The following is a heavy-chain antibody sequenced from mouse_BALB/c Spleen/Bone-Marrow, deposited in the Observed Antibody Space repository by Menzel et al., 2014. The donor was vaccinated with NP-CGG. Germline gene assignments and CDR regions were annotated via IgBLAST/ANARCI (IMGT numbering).Heavy chain of an antibody. J-gene: IGHJ3*01. CDR1: GFNIKDTY. V-gene: IGHV14-3*02. CDR2: IDPANGNT. Sequence: VQLQQSGAELVKPGASVKLSCTASGFNIKDTYMHWVKQRPEQGLEWIGRIDPANGNTKYDPKFQGKATMTADTSSNTAYLQLSSLTSEDTAVYYCAPYYYGSSSFAYRGQGTLVTVSA. D-gene: IGHD1-1*01. CDR3: APYYYGSSSFAY.